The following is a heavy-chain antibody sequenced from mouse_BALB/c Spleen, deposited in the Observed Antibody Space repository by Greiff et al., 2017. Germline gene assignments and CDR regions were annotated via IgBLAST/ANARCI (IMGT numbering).Heavy chain of an antibody. CDR1: GFTFSSYT. D-gene: IGHD3-1*01. CDR3: ARQSLGNAMDY. V-gene: IGHV5-12-2*01. CDR2: ISNGGGST. J-gene: IGHJ4*01. Sequence: EVMLVDSGGGLVQPGGSLNLSCAASGFTFSSYTMSWVRQTPEKRLEWVAYISNGGGSTYYPDTVKGRFTISRDNAKNTLYLQMSSLKSEDTAMYYCARQSLGNAMDYWGQGTSVTVSS.